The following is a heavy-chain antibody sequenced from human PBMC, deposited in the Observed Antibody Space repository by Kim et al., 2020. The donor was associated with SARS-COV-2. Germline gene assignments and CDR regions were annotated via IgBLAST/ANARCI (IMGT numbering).Heavy chain of an antibody. CDR2: INHSGST. V-gene: IGHV4-34*01. D-gene: IGHD6-25*01. J-gene: IGHJ5*02. CDR1: GGSFSGYY. CDR3: ARALAAGKTRRIDP. Sequence: SETLSLTCAVYGGSFSGYYWSWIRQPPGKGLEWIGEINHSGSTNYNPSLKSRVTISVDTSKNQFSLKLSSVTAADTAVYYCARALAAGKTRRIDPWGQGTLVTVSS.